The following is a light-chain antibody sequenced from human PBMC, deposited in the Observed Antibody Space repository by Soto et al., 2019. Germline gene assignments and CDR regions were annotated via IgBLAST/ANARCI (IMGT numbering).Light chain of an antibody. J-gene: IGKJ1*01. CDR1: QGISDW. Sequence: DIHITQSPSTLSASVGDRITITCRASQGISDWLAWYQQRPGKAPKLLIYDASSLESGVPSRFSGSGSGTEFTLTISSLQPDDFATYYCQQYNSYSWTFGQGTKVDIK. V-gene: IGKV1-5*01. CDR3: QQYNSYSWT. CDR2: DAS.